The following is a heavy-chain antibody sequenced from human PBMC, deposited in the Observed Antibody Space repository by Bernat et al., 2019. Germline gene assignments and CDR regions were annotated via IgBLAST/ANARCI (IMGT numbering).Heavy chain of an antibody. D-gene: IGHD4-11*01. V-gene: IGHV4-39*01. Sequence: QLQLQESGPGLVKPSETLSLTCTVSGGSISSSSYYWGWIRQPPGKGLEWIGSIYYSGSTYYNPSLKSRVTRSVDASRNQFSLKLSSVTAADTAVYYCATNSRELTTVTYFDYWGQGPLVTVSS. CDR2: IYYSGST. J-gene: IGHJ4*02. CDR3: ATNSRELTTVTYFDY. CDR1: GGSISSSSYY.